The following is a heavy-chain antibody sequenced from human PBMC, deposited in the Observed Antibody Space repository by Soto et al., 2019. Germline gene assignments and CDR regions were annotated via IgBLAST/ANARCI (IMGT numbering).Heavy chain of an antibody. J-gene: IGHJ4*02. CDR1: GGTCSTIG. CDR3: ARTAPMDAGDKYYYDF. Sequence: ASVKVSCKTFGGTCSTIGISWVRQAPGQGLEWMGGIIPFFGTAEYSQKFEDRITITADESTNTVYMDLRSLTSEDTAIYYCARTAPMDAGDKYYYDFWGQGALVTVSS. D-gene: IGHD3-16*01. CDR2: IIPFFGTA. V-gene: IGHV1-69*13.